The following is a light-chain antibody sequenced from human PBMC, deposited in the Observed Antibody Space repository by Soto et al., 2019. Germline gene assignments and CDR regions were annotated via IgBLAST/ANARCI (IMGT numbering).Light chain of an antibody. J-gene: IGKJ1*01. Sequence: DIQMTQSPSSLSASVGVRVSITCRASQGISNYLAWYQQKPGKVPKLLIYAASTLQSGVPSRFSGSGSGTEFTLTISSLQPEDVATYYCQKYNSAPWTFGQGTKVEIK. CDR2: AAS. CDR1: QGISNY. CDR3: QKYNSAPWT. V-gene: IGKV1-27*01.